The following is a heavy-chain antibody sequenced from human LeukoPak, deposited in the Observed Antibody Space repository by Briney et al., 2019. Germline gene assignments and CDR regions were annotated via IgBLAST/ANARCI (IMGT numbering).Heavy chain of an antibody. CDR2: ISGSGGST. CDR3: AKSPTSIAAAGTDFDY. D-gene: IGHD6-13*01. V-gene: IGHV3-23*01. CDR1: GFTFSSYA. Sequence: GGSLRLSCAASGFTFSSYAMSWVRQAPGKGLEWVSAISGSGGSTYYADSVKGRFTISRDNAKNSLYLQMNSLRAEDTALYYCAKSPTSIAAAGTDFDYWGQGTLVTVSS. J-gene: IGHJ4*02.